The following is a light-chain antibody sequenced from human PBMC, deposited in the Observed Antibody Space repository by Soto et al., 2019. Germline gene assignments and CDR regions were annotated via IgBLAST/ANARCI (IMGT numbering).Light chain of an antibody. CDR2: AAS. CDR1: QGISSD. J-gene: IGKJ3*01. V-gene: IGKV1-9*01. CDR3: QQLHSYSMFP. Sequence: DIQLTQSPSFLSASVGDRVTITCRASQGISSDLAWYQQKPGKAPKLLIYAASTLQSEVPSRFSGSGSGTEFTLTISSLQPEDFATYYCQQLHSYSMFPFGPGTKVDIK.